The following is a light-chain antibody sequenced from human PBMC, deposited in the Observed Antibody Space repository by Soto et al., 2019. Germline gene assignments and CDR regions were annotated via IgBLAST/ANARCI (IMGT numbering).Light chain of an antibody. CDR1: QDISNY. CDR3: QQYDNLPLT. J-gene: IGKJ5*01. Sequence: DIQMTRSPSSLSASVGDRVTITCQASQDISNYLNWYQQKPGKATKLLIYDASNLETGVPSRFSGSGSGTDFTFTISSLQPEDIATYYCQQYDNLPLTVGNGTRLEIK. CDR2: DAS. V-gene: IGKV1-33*01.